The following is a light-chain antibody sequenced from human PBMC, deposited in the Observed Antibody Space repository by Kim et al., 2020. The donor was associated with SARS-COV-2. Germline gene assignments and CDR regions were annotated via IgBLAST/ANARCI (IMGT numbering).Light chain of an antibody. J-gene: IGLJ2*01. CDR3: TSRDSNDNVV. V-gene: IGLV3-19*01. CDR1: SLRSYY. Sequence: ALGQTVRITCQGDSLRSYYATWYQQKPRQAPILVVYGKNNRPSGIPDRFSGSSAGNTASLTITGAQAEDEADYYCTSRDSNDNVVFGGGTSLTVL. CDR2: GKN.